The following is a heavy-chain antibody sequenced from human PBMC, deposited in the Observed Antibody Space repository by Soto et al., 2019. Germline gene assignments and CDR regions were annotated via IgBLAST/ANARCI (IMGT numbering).Heavy chain of an antibody. CDR2: ISGSDSST. CDR1: GFTFSSYA. CDR3: AKDLVGSNADYYDY. D-gene: IGHD2-15*01. Sequence: PGGSLRLSCAASGFTFSSYALNWVRQAPGKGLEWVSVISGSDSSTYYADSVKGRFTISRENSKNTLYLQMNSLRAEDAAVYYCAKDLVGSNADYYDYWGQGTLVTVSS. V-gene: IGHV3-23*01. J-gene: IGHJ4*02.